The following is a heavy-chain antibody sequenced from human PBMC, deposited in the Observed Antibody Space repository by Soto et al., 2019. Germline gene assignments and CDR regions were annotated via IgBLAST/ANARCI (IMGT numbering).Heavy chain of an antibody. CDR1: VGYFSVYY. CDR3: VRGVTLKIAVQRDAPDKCYFDS. J-gene: IGHJ4*02. Sequence: SEKLCLACAFYVGYFSVYYWAWIRQPPGKGLDWIGKINHSGSTNHNLSLKSRLSISVDTSKNQFSLKLRSVTAAETAVYYCVRGVTLKIAVQRDAPDKCYFDSWGQGTQVTVSS. D-gene: IGHD3-22*01. V-gene: IGHV4-34*01. CDR2: INHSGST.